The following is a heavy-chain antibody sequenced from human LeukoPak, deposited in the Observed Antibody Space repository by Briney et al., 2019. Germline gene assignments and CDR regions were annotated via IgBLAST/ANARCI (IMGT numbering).Heavy chain of an antibody. V-gene: IGHV1-69*06. CDR2: IIPIFGTA. CDR1: VGTFSSYA. CDR3: ARVNILGYCSSTSCYNEFDP. D-gene: IGHD2-2*02. Sequence: SVEVSCKASVGTFSSYAISWVRQAPGQGLERMGGIIPIFGTANYAQKFQGRVTITADKSTSTAYMEMSSLRSEDTAVYYCARVNILGYCSSTSCYNEFDPWGQGTLVTVSS. J-gene: IGHJ5*02.